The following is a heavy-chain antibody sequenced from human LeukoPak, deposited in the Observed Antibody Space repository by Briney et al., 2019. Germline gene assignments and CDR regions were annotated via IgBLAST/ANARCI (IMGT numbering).Heavy chain of an antibody. CDR2: IFSGDSDI. Sequence: GESLKISCKGSGYNFSNYWIHWVRQMPGKGLEWMGIIFSGDSDIRYSPSFQGQVTISVDKSISTAYPQWSSLKASDTAMYYCGKDADLGFWGQGTLVTVSS. J-gene: IGHJ4*02. D-gene: IGHD4-17*01. V-gene: IGHV5-51*01. CDR3: GKDADLGF. CDR1: GYNFSNYW.